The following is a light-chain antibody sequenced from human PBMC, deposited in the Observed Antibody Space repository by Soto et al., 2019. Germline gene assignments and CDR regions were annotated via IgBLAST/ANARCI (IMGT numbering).Light chain of an antibody. V-gene: IGLV2-14*01. J-gene: IGLJ1*01. CDR1: SSDVGGYNY. CDR2: EVS. Sequence: QSVVAQPASGSGSRGQAITISCTGTSSDVGGYNYVSWYQQHPGKAPKLMIYEVSNRPSGVSDRFSGSKSGNTASLTISGLQAEDEADYYCTSYTSSSTPVFGTGTNVTVL. CDR3: TSYTSSSTPV.